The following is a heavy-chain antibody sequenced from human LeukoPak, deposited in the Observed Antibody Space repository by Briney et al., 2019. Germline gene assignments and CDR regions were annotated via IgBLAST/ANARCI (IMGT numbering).Heavy chain of an antibody. Sequence: PSETLSLTCTVSGGSISSGGYYWSWIRQHPGKGLEWIGFIYYSGSANYSPSLKSRVTISLDTSQNQISLNLTSVTAADTAVYYCARSSGSGSRNYYYYPLDVWGQGTTVSVSS. CDR3: ARSSGSGSRNYYYYPLDV. D-gene: IGHD3-10*01. J-gene: IGHJ6*02. CDR2: IYYSGSA. V-gene: IGHV4-61*08. CDR1: GGSISSGGYY.